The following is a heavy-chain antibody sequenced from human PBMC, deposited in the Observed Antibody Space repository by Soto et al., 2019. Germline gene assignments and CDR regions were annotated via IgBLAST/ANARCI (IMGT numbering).Heavy chain of an antibody. CDR1: GGTFSSYA. Sequence: ASVKVSCKASGGTFSSYAISWVRQAPGQGLEWMGGIIPIFGTANYAQKFQGRVTITADESTSTAYMELGSLRSEDTAVYYCARDWAYYYDSSGAYFDYWGQGTLVTVSS. J-gene: IGHJ4*02. CDR2: IIPIFGTA. D-gene: IGHD3-22*01. CDR3: ARDWAYYYDSSGAYFDY. V-gene: IGHV1-69*13.